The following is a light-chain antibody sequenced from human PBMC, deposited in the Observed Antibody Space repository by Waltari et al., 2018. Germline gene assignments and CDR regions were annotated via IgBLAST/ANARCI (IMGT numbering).Light chain of an antibody. CDR1: QSISRT. J-gene: IGKJ1*01. CDR3: QHYFRFPVT. Sequence: EIVLTQSPGTLSLSPGERATLSCRASQSISRTLVWYQKKPGQAPRLLIYAASTRATGIPDRFSGRGSGTVLSRTISRLEPEDFAVDYCQHYFRFPVTFGQGAKVEIK. CDR2: AAS. V-gene: IGKV3-20*01.